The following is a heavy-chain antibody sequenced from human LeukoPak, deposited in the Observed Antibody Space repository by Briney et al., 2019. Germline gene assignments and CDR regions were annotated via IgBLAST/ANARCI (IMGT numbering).Heavy chain of an antibody. CDR3: ARVILPAAIGYYYYGMDV. J-gene: IGHJ6*02. CDR1: GFTFSDYS. Sequence: GGSLRLSCAASGFTFSDYSMNWVRQAPGKGLEWVSYISSSGSTKYYADSVKGRFTISRDNAKNSLYLQMNSLRAEDTAVYYCARVILPAAIGYYYYGMDVWGQGTTVTVSS. V-gene: IGHV3-48*04. D-gene: IGHD2-2*01. CDR2: ISSSGSTK.